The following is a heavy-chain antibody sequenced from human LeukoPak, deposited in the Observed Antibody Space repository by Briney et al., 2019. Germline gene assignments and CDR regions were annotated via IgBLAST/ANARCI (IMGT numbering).Heavy chain of an antibody. Sequence: SETLSLTCTVSGGSISGSDYYWGWIRQVPGKGLEWIGSIYYSGITHYNATLKGRVTVSVDMSTNQFSLRLRSVTAADTAVYYCARDGWESGDYWGQGTLVTVSS. J-gene: IGHJ4*02. CDR1: GGSISGSDYY. D-gene: IGHD1-26*01. CDR2: IYYSGIT. CDR3: ARDGWESGDY. V-gene: IGHV4-39*07.